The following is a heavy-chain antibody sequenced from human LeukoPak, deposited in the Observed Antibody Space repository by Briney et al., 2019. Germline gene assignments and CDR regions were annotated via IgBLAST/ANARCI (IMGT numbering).Heavy chain of an antibody. D-gene: IGHD6-19*01. CDR2: IGTAGDT. CDR1: GFTFSSYD. V-gene: IGHV3-13*04. Sequence: PGGSLRLSCAASGFTFSSYDMHWVRQATGKGLEWVSAIGTAGDTYYPGSVKGRFTISRENAKNSLYLQMNSLRAGDTAVYYCARGIPGYSSGWYSLSLDYWGQGTLVTVSS. J-gene: IGHJ4*02. CDR3: ARGIPGYSSGWYSLSLDY.